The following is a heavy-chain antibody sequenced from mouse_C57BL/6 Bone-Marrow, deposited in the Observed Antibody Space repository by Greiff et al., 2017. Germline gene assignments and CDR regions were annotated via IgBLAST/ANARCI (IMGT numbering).Heavy chain of an antibody. CDR1: GFTFSSYA. V-gene: IGHV5-4*01. Sequence: EVKLEESGGGLVKPGGSLKLSCAASGFTFSSYAMSWVRQTPEKRLAWVATIGAGGSYTYYQDNVKGRFTISSDNAKNNLYLQMSHLKSEDTAMYYWARELLRRGFYYFDDWGQGTTRTVSS. D-gene: IGHD2-12*01. CDR3: ARELLRRGFYYFDD. CDR2: IGAGGSYT. J-gene: IGHJ2*01.